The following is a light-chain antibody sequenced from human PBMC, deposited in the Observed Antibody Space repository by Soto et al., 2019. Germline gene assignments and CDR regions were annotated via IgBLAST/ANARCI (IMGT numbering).Light chain of an antibody. V-gene: IGLV3-1*01. J-gene: IGLJ2*01. CDR2: KDN. CDR1: KLGDKY. CDR3: QAWDSSTAWV. Sequence: SYELTQPPSVSVSPGQTASITCSGDKLGDKYVSWYQQKPGQSPLVVIYKDNTRPSGIPERFSGSNSGNTATLTISGTQALDEADYYCQAWDSSTAWVFGGGTKLTVL.